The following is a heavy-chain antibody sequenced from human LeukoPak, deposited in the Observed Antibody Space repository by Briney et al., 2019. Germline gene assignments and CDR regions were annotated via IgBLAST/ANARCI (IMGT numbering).Heavy chain of an antibody. J-gene: IGHJ4*02. CDR1: GYTFTGYY. Sequence: ASVKVSCKASGYTFTGYYMHWVRQAPGQGLEWMGWINPNSGGTNYAQKFQGRVTMTRDTSISTAYMELSRLRSDDTAVYYCARVDYGSGSYLAYWGQGTLVTVSS. CDR2: INPNSGGT. D-gene: IGHD3-10*01. CDR3: ARVDYGSGSYLAY. V-gene: IGHV1-2*02.